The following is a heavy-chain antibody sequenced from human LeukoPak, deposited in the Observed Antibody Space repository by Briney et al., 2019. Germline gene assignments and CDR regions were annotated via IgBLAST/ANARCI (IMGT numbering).Heavy chain of an antibody. J-gene: IGHJ4*02. CDR1: GFGLSSYE. CDR2: SSSSGTTN. V-gene: IGHV3-48*03. D-gene: IGHD1-1*01. CDR3: ARDWKF. Sequence: PGGSLRLSCAASGFGLSSYEMNWVRQAPGKGLEWVSYSSSSGTTNHYADSVKGRFTISRDNAKNSLYLQMNYLRAEDTAVYYCARDWKFWGQGTLVTVSS.